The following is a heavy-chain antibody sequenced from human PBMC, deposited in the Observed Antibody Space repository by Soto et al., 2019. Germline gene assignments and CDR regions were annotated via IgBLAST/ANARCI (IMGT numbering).Heavy chain of an antibody. Sequence: GGSLRLSCAASGFTFSSYGMHWVRQAPGKGLEWVAVISYDGSNKYYADSVKGRFTISRDNSKNTLYLQMNSLRAEDTAVYYCAKGMFAEYYYDSSGEAFDIWGQVTMVTVSS. D-gene: IGHD3-22*01. V-gene: IGHV3-30*18. CDR1: GFTFSSYG. J-gene: IGHJ3*02. CDR3: AKGMFAEYYYDSSGEAFDI. CDR2: ISYDGSNK.